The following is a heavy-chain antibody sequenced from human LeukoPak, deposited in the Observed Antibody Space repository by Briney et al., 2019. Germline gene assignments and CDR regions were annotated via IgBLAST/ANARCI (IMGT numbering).Heavy chain of an antibody. CDR1: GGSISTSDYW. D-gene: IGHD1-14*01. J-gene: IGHJ4*02. Sequence: SETLSLSCTVPGGSISTSDYWWNWLRQPPGKGLESIVYIYYSGSNYYSPSHKTRTTRSLDTSTNQFSLSLTSVTAADTAVYYCAIHRSAGISHAFDYWGQGILVTVSS. CDR3: AIHRSAGISHAFDY. CDR2: IYYSGSN. V-gene: IGHV4-39*01.